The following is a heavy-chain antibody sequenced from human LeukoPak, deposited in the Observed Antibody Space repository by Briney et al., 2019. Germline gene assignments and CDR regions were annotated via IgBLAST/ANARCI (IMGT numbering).Heavy chain of an antibody. V-gene: IGHV5-51*01. D-gene: IGHD5-18*01. CDR1: GFSFTNYW. CDR3: ARGIQHYYFDY. J-gene: IGHJ4*02. CDR2: IYPGDSDT. Sequence: GESLKISCKGSGFSFTNYWIGWVRQMPGKGLEWMGIIYPGDSDTRYSPSFQGQVTISADKSINTAYLQWNSLKASDTAMYYCARGIQHYYFDYWGQGTLVSVSS.